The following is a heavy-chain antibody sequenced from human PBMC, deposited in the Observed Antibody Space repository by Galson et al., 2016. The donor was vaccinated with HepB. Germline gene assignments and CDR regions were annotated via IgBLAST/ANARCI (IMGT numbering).Heavy chain of an antibody. CDR2: INHNSGGT. D-gene: IGHD1-26*01. J-gene: IGHJ3*02. CDR3: ARDRYSGSYYVGAFDI. CDR1: GYTFTDYY. Sequence: SVKVSCKASGYTFTDYYMHWVRQAPGQGLEWMGWINHNSGGTSYAQKFQGRVTMTRDTSISTVYMELSRLKSDDTAIYYCARDRYSGSYYVGAFDIWGQGTMVTVS. V-gene: IGHV1-2*02.